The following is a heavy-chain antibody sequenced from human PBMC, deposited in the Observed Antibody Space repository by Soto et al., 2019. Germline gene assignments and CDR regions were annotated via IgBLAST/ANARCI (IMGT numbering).Heavy chain of an antibody. V-gene: IGHV6-1*01. Sequence: SQTLSLTCAISGDSVSSDSATWSWIRQSPSRGLEWLGRTYYRSKWYNDYAVSVKSRIAITPDTSKNQFSLHLNSVTPEDTALYLCARDSSGFYWYFDLWGRGTLVTV. CDR1: GDSVSSDSAT. CDR3: ARDSSGFYWYFDL. CDR2: TYYRSKWYN. J-gene: IGHJ2*01. D-gene: IGHD6-19*01.